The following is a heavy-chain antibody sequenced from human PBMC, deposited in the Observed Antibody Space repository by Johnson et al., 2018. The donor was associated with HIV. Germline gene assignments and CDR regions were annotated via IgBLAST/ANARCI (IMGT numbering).Heavy chain of an antibody. Sequence: VQLVESGGGVVQPGRSLRLSCAASGFTFSSYAMSWVRQAPGKGLEWVSAISGSGGSTYYADSVKGRFTISRDNSKNTLYLQMNSLRAEDTAVYYCARDPGRDCSGGSGDVEDAFDIWGQGTMVIVSS. J-gene: IGHJ3*02. CDR2: ISGSGGST. D-gene: IGHD2-15*01. V-gene: IGHV3-23*04. CDR3: ARDPGRDCSGGSGDVEDAFDI. CDR1: GFTFSSYA.